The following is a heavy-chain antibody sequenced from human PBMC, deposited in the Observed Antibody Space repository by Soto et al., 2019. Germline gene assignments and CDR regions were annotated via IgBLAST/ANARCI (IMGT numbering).Heavy chain of an antibody. CDR3: ARGRRITIFGVVIPFFDY. CDR2: IIPIFGTA. CDR1: GGTFSSYA. J-gene: IGHJ4*02. D-gene: IGHD3-3*01. V-gene: IGHV1-69*06. Sequence: QVQLVQSGAEAKKPGSSVKVSCKASGGTFSSYAISWVRQAPGQGLEWMGGIIPIFGTANYAQKFQGRVTITADKSTSTAYMELSSLRSEDTAVYYCARGRRITIFGVVIPFFDYWGQGTLVTVSS.